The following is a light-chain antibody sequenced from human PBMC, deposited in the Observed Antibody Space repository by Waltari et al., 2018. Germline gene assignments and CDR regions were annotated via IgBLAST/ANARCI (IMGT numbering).Light chain of an antibody. J-gene: IGLJ3*02. V-gene: IGLV3-21*04. Sequence: VTCGRQNIGSKSVHWYQQKAGQAPVLVIYYNDDRPSGIPARFTGSNSGNTATLTIRRVEAGDEADYYCQVWDDSTAQGVFGGGTTLTVL. CDR2: YND. CDR1: NIGSKS. CDR3: QVWDDSTAQGV.